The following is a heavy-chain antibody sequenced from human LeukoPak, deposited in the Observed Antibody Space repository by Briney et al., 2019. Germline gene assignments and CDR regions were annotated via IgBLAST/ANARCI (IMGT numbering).Heavy chain of an antibody. CDR2: ISSSSSYI. CDR3: ARACGSGSYTIYYYYGMDV. V-gene: IGHV3-21*01. Sequence: GGSLRLSCAASGFTFSSYSMNWVRQAPGKGLEWVSSISSSSSYIYYADSVKGRFTISRDNAKNSLYLQMNSLRAEDTAVYYCARACGSGSYTIYYYYGMDVWGQGTTVTVSS. CDR1: GFTFSSYS. D-gene: IGHD3-10*01. J-gene: IGHJ6*02.